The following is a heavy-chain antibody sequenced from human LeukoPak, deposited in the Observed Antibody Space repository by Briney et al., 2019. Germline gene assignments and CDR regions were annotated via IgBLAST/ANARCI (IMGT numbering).Heavy chain of an antibody. CDR2: ITADGGAT. Sequence: PGGSLRLSCSASGFSLGDYNIHWVRQAPGKGLEYVSAITADGGATFYAESVKGRFTISRNNFKNTVALQMSSLRLEDTAVYYCAHSPRVTASYPWGQGTLVTVSS. CDR3: AHSPRVTASYP. D-gene: IGHD2-21*01. CDR1: GFSLGDYN. V-gene: IGHV3-64D*08. J-gene: IGHJ5*02.